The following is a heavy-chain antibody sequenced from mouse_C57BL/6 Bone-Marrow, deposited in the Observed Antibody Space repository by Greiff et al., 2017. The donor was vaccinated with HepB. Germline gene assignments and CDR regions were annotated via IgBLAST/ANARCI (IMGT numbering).Heavy chain of an antibody. V-gene: IGHV1-81*01. J-gene: IGHJ4*01. CDR3: ARSRGWAPYAMDY. CDR1: GYTFTSYG. D-gene: IGHD2-3*01. Sequence: QVQLKQSGAELARPGASVKLSCKASGYTFTSYGISWVKQRTGQGLEWIGEIYPRSGNTYYNEKFKGKATLTADKSSSTAYMELRSLTSEDSAVYFCARSRGWAPYAMDYWGQGTSVTVSS. CDR2: IYPRSGNT.